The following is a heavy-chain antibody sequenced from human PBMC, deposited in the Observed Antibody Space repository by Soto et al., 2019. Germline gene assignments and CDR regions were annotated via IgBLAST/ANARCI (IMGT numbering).Heavy chain of an antibody. D-gene: IGHD2-15*01. V-gene: IGHV3-23*01. J-gene: IGHJ4*02. CDR1: GFTFSDFY. CDR3: ASCSGGSCYGGY. CDR2: ISGSGGST. Sequence: PGGSLRLSCATSGFTFSDFYMSWVRQAPGKGLEWVSAISGSGGSTYYADSVKGRFTISRDNSKNTLYLQMNSLRAEDTAVYYCASCSGGSCYGGYWGQGTLVTVSS.